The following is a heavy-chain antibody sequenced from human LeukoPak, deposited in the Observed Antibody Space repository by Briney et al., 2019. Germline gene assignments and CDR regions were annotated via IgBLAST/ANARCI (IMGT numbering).Heavy chain of an antibody. CDR1: GFTFSSYG. D-gene: IGHD3-10*01. J-gene: IGHJ4*02. Sequence: QSGGSVRLSCAASGFTFSSYGMSWLRQAPGKALEWVTGISGSGGSTYYAHSVKGRFTISRHNAKNSLYLQMNSLRAEDTAVYYCARGLRGSGSYPNADYWGQGTLVTVSS. V-gene: IGHV3-23*01. CDR2: ISGSGGST. CDR3: ARGLRGSGSYPNADY.